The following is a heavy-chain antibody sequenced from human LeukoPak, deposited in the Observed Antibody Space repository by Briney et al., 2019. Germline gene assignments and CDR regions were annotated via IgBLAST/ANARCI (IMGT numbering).Heavy chain of an antibody. CDR2: MNPNSGNT. V-gene: IGHV1-8*01. D-gene: IGHD3-9*01. J-gene: IGHJ6*03. CDR3: ARGSDILTGYYLYYYYYMDV. Sequence: GASVKVSCKASGYTFTSYDINWVRQATGQGLEWMGWMNPNSGNTGYAQKFQGRVTMTRNTSISTAYMELSSLRSEDTAVYYCARGSDILTGYYLYYYYYMDVWGKGTTVTISS. CDR1: GYTFTSYD.